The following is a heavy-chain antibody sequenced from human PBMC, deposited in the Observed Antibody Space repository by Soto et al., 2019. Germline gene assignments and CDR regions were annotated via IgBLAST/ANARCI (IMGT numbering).Heavy chain of an antibody. D-gene: IGHD3-3*01. Sequence: AGGSLRLSCAASGFTFSSYAMSWVRQAPGKGLEWVSAISGSGGSTYYADSVKGRFTISRDNSKNTLYLQMDSLRAEDTAVYYCAKSREWLSSRGWAFDYWRKGSLVTVAS. CDR2: ISGSGGST. V-gene: IGHV3-23*01. CDR3: AKSREWLSSRGWAFDY. J-gene: IGHJ4*02. CDR1: GFTFSSYA.